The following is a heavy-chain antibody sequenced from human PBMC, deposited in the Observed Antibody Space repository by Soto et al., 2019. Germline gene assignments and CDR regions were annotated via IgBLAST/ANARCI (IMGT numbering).Heavy chain of an antibody. CDR1: GYTFTSYG. V-gene: IGHV1-18*01. CDR3: ARDQGNDYGPYYYGMDV. D-gene: IGHD4-17*01. J-gene: IGHJ6*02. Sequence: ASVKVSCKASGYTFTSYGISWVRQAPGQRLEWMGWISAYNGNTNYAQKLQGRVTMTTDTSTSTAYMELRSLRSDDTAVYYCARDQGNDYGPYYYGMDVWGQGTTVTVSS. CDR2: ISAYNGNT.